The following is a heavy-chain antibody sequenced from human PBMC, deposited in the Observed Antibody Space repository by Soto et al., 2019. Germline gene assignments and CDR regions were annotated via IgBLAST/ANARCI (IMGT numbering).Heavy chain of an antibody. V-gene: IGHV1-69*01. Sequence: QVQLVQSGADVKKPGSSVKVSCKASGGTFSSYAISWVRQAPGQGLEWMGGIIPIFGTANYAQKFQGRVTIIADESTSTAYMELSSLRSEDTAVYYCARDHPKELKIGHCSSTSCYGWFDPWGQGTLVTVSS. CDR2: IIPIFGTA. CDR3: ARDHPKELKIGHCSSTSCYGWFDP. CDR1: GGTFSSYA. D-gene: IGHD2-2*01. J-gene: IGHJ5*02.